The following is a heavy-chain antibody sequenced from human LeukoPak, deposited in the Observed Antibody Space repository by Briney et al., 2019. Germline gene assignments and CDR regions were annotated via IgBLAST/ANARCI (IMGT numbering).Heavy chain of an antibody. D-gene: IGHD3-3*02. V-gene: IGHV4-4*09. CDR3: TRSPIFGSALDY. CDR2: IYTSGST. Sequence: SEALSLSWNSSGGSISSYYGSWLRQPPGKGLEWIGYIYTSGSTNYNASIKSRVTISVDTSKHQFSLTLSSVTAADTAVYYCTRSPIFGSALDYWGQGTLVTVSS. J-gene: IGHJ4*02. CDR1: GGSISSYY.